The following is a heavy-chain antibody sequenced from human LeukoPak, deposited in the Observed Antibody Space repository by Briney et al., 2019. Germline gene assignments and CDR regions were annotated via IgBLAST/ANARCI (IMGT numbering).Heavy chain of an antibody. CDR2: VNSDGRSV. Sequence: GGSLRLSCAASGFTFSNHWMHWVRQAPGKGLVWVSLVNSDGRSVNYADSVKGRFTISRDNAKNMLYLQMTSLRVEDTAVYYCVRGSVAAYTSPFDYWGQGTLVTVSS. V-gene: IGHV3-74*01. CDR3: VRGSVAAYTSPFDY. D-gene: IGHD6-19*01. CDR1: GFTFSNHW. J-gene: IGHJ4*02.